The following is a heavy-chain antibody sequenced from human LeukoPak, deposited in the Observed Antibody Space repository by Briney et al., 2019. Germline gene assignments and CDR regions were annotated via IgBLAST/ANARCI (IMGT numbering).Heavy chain of an antibody. CDR2: INHSGST. Sequence: SETLSLTCAVYGGSFSGYYWSWIRQPPGKGLEWIGEINHSGSTNYNPSLKGRVTISVDTSKNQFSLKLSSVDAPDTAVYDCARTRDRIMITFGGVHFDYWGQGTLVTVSS. J-gene: IGHJ4*02. D-gene: IGHD3-16*01. CDR1: GGSFSGYY. CDR3: ARTRDRIMITFGGVHFDY. V-gene: IGHV4-34*01.